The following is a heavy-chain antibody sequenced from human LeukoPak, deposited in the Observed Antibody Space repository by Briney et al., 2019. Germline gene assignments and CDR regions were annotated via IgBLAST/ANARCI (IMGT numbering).Heavy chain of an antibody. J-gene: IGHJ5*02. V-gene: IGHV4-30-2*01. CDR2: IYHSGST. CDR3: ARVGGMIRYFDWFDP. D-gene: IGHD3-9*01. Sequence: PSQTLSLTCTVSGGSISSGGYYWSWIRQPPGKGLEWIGYIYHSGSTYYNPSLKSRVTISVDRSKNQFSLKLSSVTAADTAVYYCARVGGMIRYFDWFDPWGQGTLVTVSS. CDR1: GGSISSGGYY.